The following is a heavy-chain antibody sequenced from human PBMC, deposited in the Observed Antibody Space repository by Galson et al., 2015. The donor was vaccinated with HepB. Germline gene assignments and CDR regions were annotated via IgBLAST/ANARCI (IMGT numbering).Heavy chain of an antibody. CDR2: IYYSGST. D-gene: IGHD3-10*01. Sequence: ETLSLTCTVSGGSISSSSYYWGWIRQPPGKGLEWIGSIYYSGSTYYNPSLKSRVTISVDTSKNQFSLKLSSVTAADTTVYYCARQAWFRGFDPWGQGTLVTVSS. CDR1: GGSISSSSYY. CDR3: ARQAWFRGFDP. J-gene: IGHJ5*02. V-gene: IGHV4-39*01.